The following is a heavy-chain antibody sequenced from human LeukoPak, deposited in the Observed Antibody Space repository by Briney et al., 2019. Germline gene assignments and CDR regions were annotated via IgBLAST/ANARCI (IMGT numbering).Heavy chain of an antibody. J-gene: IGHJ4*02. Sequence: ASVKVSCKASGGTFSSYAISRVRQAPGQGLEWMGGIIPIFGTANYAQKFQGRVTITADESTSTAYMELSSLRSEDTAVYYCARVGSNDYVWGSYRYFDYWGQGTLVTVSS. D-gene: IGHD3-16*02. CDR3: ARVGSNDYVWGSYRYFDY. CDR1: GGTFSSYA. CDR2: IIPIFGTA. V-gene: IGHV1-69*13.